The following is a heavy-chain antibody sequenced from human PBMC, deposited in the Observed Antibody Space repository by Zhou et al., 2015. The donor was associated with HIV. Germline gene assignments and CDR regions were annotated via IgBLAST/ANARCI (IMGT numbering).Heavy chain of an antibody. CDR1: GGTFSSYA. J-gene: IGHJ6*02. CDR2: IIPIFGTA. D-gene: IGHD1-14*01. CDR3: ARGDRGTTHIFVVVRDYYYGMDV. V-gene: IGHV1-69*01. Sequence: QVQLVQSGAEVKKPGSSVKVSCKASGGTFSSYAISWVRQAPGQGLEWMGGIIPIFGTANYAQKFQGRVTITADESTSTAYMELSSLRSEDTAVYYCARGDRGTTHIFVVVRDYYYGMDVWGQGTTVTVSS.